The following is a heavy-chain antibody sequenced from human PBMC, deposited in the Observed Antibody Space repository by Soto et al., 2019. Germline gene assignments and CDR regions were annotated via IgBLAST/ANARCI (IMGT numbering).Heavy chain of an antibody. J-gene: IGHJ3*02. D-gene: IGHD2-2*01. V-gene: IGHV1-18*01. CDR1: GYTFTSYG. CDR2: ISAYNGNT. CDR3: ARGGCSSTSCYAPAWRVLWSDAFDI. Sequence: ASVKVSCKASGYTFTSYGISWVRQAPGQGLEWMGWISAYNGNTNYAQKHQGRVTITTDTSTSTANMELRSLRSDDTAVYYCARGGCSSTSCYAPAWRVLWSDAFDIWGQGTMVTVSS.